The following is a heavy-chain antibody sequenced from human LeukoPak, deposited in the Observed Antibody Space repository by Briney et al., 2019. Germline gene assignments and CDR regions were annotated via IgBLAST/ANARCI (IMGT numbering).Heavy chain of an antibody. Sequence: LSLTCAVSGGSISSGGYSWSWIRQPPGKGLEWVSGISWNSGSIGYADSVKGRFTISRGNAKNSLYLQMNSLRAEDTALYYCAKDMSPVVTPNLDYWGQGTLVTVSS. CDR2: ISWNSGSI. D-gene: IGHD4-23*01. CDR1: GGSISSGGYS. CDR3: AKDMSPVVTPNLDY. J-gene: IGHJ4*02. V-gene: IGHV3-9*01.